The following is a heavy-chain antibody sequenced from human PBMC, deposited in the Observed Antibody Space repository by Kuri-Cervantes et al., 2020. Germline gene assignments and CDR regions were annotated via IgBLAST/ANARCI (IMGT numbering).Heavy chain of an antibody. CDR2: IRSKANSYAT. J-gene: IGHJ5*02. Sequence: GGSLRLSCAASGFTFSGSAMHWVRQASGKGLEWVGRIRSKANSYATAYAASVKGRFTISRDDSKNTAYLQMNSLKTEDTAVYYCARVEWELRPGWFDPWGQGTLVTVSS. CDR1: GFTFSGSA. D-gene: IGHD1-26*01. CDR3: ARVEWELRPGWFDP. V-gene: IGHV3-73*01.